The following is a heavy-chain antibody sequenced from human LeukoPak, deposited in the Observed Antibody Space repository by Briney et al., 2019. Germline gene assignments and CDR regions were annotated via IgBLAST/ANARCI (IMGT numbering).Heavy chain of an antibody. Sequence: GGSLRLSCATSGFIFSRHAMHWVRQAPHKGLEWVAFIPYDGANGYYADSVKGRFTISRGNSKGTLYLQLNSLTPDDTAVYYCAKETGELLRFLGFDYWGQGSLITVSS. CDR3: AKETGELLRFLGFDY. D-gene: IGHD4-23*01. J-gene: IGHJ4*02. CDR1: GFIFSRHA. V-gene: IGHV3-30*02. CDR2: IPYDGANG.